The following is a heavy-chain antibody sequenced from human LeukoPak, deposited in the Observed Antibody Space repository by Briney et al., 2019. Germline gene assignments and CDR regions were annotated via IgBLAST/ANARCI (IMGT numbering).Heavy chain of an antibody. D-gene: IGHD3-22*01. J-gene: IGHJ3*02. Sequence: SETLSLTCTVSGGSISSYYWSWIRQPAGKGLEWIGRIYTSGSTNYNPSLKSRVTMSVDTFKNQFSLKLSSVTAADTAVYYCARDTVYYDSSGYYLWTAFDIWGQGTMVTVSS. CDR3: ARDTVYYDSSGYYLWTAFDI. CDR2: IYTSGST. CDR1: GGSISSYY. V-gene: IGHV4-4*07.